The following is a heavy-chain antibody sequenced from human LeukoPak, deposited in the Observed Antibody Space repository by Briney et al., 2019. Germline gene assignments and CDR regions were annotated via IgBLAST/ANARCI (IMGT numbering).Heavy chain of an antibody. Sequence: SETLSLTCTVSGGSISSYYWSWIRQPPGKGLEWIGYMYYSGSTNYNPSLKSRVTISVDMSKNQVSLKLSSVTAADTAVYYCARLALQEVGTTQTYYLDYWGQGTLVTVSS. CDR3: ARLALQEVGTTQTYYLDY. J-gene: IGHJ4*02. CDR2: MYYSGST. V-gene: IGHV4-59*01. CDR1: GGSISSYY. D-gene: IGHD1-26*01.